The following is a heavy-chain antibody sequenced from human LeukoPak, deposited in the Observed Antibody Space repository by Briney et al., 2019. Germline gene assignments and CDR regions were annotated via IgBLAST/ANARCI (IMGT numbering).Heavy chain of an antibody. D-gene: IGHD3-10*01. CDR2: ISGSGDST. CDR3: AAGVRGVVIEM. J-gene: IGHJ4*02. V-gene: IGHV3-23*01. Sequence: GGTLRLSCAASGFTFSNYGMNWVRQAPGKGLEWVSGISGSGDSTYYADSVKGRFTISRDNSKSTLFLQMSSLRAEDTAIYYCAAGVRGVVIEMWGQGTLVTVSS. CDR1: GFTFSNYG.